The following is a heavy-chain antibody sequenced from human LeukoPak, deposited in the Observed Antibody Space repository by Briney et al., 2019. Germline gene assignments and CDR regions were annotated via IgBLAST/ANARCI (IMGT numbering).Heavy chain of an antibody. CDR3: ARNGGSGRRYGMDV. J-gene: IGHJ6*02. CDR2: ISSSSSYI. V-gene: IGHV3-21*01. D-gene: IGHD3-10*01. Sequence: GGSLRLSRAASGFTFSSYSMNWVRQAPGKGLEWVSSISSSSSYIYYADSVKGRFTISRDNAKNSLYLQMNSLRAEDTAVYYCARNGGSGRRYGMDVWGQGTTVTVSS. CDR1: GFTFSSYS.